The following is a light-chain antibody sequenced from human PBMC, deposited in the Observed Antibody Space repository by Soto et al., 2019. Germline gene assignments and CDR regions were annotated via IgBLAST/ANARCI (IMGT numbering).Light chain of an antibody. V-gene: IGKV3-20*01. CDR3: QQYGSSPRT. CDR1: QSVSSSH. J-gene: IGKJ1*01. Sequence: EIVLTQSPGTLSLSPGERATLSCRASQSVSSSHLAWYQQKPGQAPRLLIYGASTRATGIPDRFSGGGSGTDFTLTISRLEPEDLAVYYCQQYGSSPRTFGQVTKVEIK. CDR2: GAS.